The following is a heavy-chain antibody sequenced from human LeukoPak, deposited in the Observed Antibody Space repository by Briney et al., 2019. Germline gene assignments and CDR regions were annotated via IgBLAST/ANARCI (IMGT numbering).Heavy chain of an antibody. J-gene: IGHJ3*02. CDR1: GYTFTGYY. D-gene: IGHD1-26*01. CDR2: INPNSGGT. CDR3: AREGIVGTGGAFDI. Sequence: ASVKVSCKASGYTFTGYYMHWVRQAPGQGLEWMGWINPNSGGTNYAQKFQGRVTMARDTSISTAYMELSRLRSDDTAVYYCAREGIVGTGGAFDIWGQGTMVTVSS. V-gene: IGHV1-2*02.